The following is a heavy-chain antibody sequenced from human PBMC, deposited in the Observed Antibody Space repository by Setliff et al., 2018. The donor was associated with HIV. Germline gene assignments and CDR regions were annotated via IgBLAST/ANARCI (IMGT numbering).Heavy chain of an antibody. J-gene: IGHJ4*02. Sequence: PSETLSLTCTVAGISVSSGSYYWSWIRQPPGKGLEWIGYIYYSGSTNYHPSLKSRVTISVDTSKNQFSLKLSSVTAADTAVYYCARHPDTAMVTYWGQGTLVTVSS. V-gene: IGHV4-61*01. CDR2: IYYSGST. D-gene: IGHD5-18*01. CDR1: GISVSSGSYY. CDR3: ARHPDTAMVTY.